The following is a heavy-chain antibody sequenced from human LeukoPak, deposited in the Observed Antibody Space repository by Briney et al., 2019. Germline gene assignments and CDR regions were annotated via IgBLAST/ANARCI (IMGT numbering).Heavy chain of an antibody. CDR3: ARHWDY. J-gene: IGHJ4*02. V-gene: IGHV4-39*01. Sequence: SETLSLTCSVSGGSISSSSYYWGWIRQPPGKGLEWIGSTRYGGSTDYNPSLKSRVTISVDTSKNQLSLKLSSVTAADTAVFYCARHWDYWGQGTLVTVSS. CDR2: TRYGGST. CDR1: GGSISSSSYY.